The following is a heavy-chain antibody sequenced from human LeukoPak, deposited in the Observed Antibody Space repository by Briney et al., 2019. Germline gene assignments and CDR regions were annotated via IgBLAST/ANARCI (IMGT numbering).Heavy chain of an antibody. V-gene: IGHV4-39*07. CDR2: IYNSGNT. D-gene: IGHD3-16*01. Sequence: SETLSLTCTVSGGSISRSTYYWGWIRQPPGKGLEWIGSIYNSGNTYYNPSLRSRVAISVDTSKNQFSLKLNSVTAADTAVYYCARGWPHAGGLEYRGQGTLVTVSS. CDR1: GGSISRSTYY. CDR3: ARGWPHAGGLEY. J-gene: IGHJ4*02.